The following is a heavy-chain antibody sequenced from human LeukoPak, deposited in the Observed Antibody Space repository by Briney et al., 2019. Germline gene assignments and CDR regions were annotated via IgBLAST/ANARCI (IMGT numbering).Heavy chain of an antibody. D-gene: IGHD2-2*01. CDR2: TYYRSKWYN. CDR3: ARVWGDIVVVPAEWIHRSIAAKYDYYGMDV. J-gene: IGHJ6*02. CDR1: GDSVSSNSAA. Sequence: SQTLSLTCAISGDSVSSNSAAWNWIRQSPSRGLEWLGRTYYRSKWYNDYVVSVKSRITITPDTSKNQFSLQLNSVTPENTAVYYCARVWGDIVVVPAEWIHRSIAAKYDYYGMDVWGQGTTVTVSS. V-gene: IGHV6-1*01.